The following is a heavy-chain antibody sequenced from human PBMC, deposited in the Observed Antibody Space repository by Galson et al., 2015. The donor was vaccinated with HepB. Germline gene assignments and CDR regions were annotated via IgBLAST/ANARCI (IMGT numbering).Heavy chain of an antibody. CDR2: IKSKTDGGTT. D-gene: IGHD3-10*01. V-gene: IGHV3-15*01. CDR1: GFTFSNAW. CDR3: ARALPSGIRGGRVFDH. Sequence: SLRLSCAASGFTFSNAWMIWVRQAPGKGLEWVGRIKSKTDGGTTDYAAPVKGRFTISRDDSKNTLNLQMNSLRGDDTAVYYCARALPSGIRGGRVFDHWGQGTLVTVSS. J-gene: IGHJ4*02.